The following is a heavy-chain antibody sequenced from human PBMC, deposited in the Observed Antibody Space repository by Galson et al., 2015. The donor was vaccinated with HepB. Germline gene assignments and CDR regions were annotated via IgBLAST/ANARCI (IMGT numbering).Heavy chain of an antibody. CDR3: AEIGAVAGHDAFDF. CDR2: IDSTSSYI. CDR1: GFSFKNYF. V-gene: IGHV3-21*01. D-gene: IGHD6-19*01. Sequence: SLRLSCAASGFSFKNYFMNWVRQAPGKGLEWVSSIDSTSSYIYYADSVKGRFTVSRDNAKNSLYLQMNSLRAEDTAVYYCAEIGAVAGHDAFDFWGQGTMVTVSS. J-gene: IGHJ3*01.